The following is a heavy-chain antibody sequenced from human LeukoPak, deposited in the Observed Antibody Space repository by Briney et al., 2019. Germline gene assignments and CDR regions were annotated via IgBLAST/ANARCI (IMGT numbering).Heavy chain of an antibody. V-gene: IGHV3-30-3*01. CDR1: GFTFSSYA. CDR2: ISYDGSNK. CDR3: ARDSGSYLQPTDY. D-gene: IGHD1-26*01. Sequence: PGGSLRLSCAASGFTFSSYAMHWVRQAPGKGLEWVAVISYDGSNKYYADSVKGRFTISRDNSKNTLYLQMNSLRGDDTAVYHCARDSGSYLQPTDYWGQGTLVTVSS. J-gene: IGHJ4*02.